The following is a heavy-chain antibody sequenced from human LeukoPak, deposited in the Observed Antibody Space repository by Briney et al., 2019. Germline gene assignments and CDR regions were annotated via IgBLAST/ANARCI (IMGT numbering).Heavy chain of an antibody. CDR3: ARDAYSSGWYRGGGDAFDI. Sequence: GGSLRLSCAASGFTFSSYSMNWVRQAPGKGLEWVSYISSSSSTIYYADSVKGRFTISRDNAKNSLYLQMNSLRAEDTAVYYCARDAYSSGWYRGGGDAFDIWGQGTMVTVSS. CDR2: ISSSSSTI. D-gene: IGHD6-19*01. V-gene: IGHV3-48*01. J-gene: IGHJ3*02. CDR1: GFTFSSYS.